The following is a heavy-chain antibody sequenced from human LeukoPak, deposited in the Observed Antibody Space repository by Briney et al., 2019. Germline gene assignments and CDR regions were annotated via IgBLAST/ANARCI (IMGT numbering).Heavy chain of an antibody. J-gene: IGHJ4*02. Sequence: GGSLRLSCAAFGFTFSSYAMSWVRQAPGKGLEWVSAISGSGGSTYYADSVKGRFTISRDNSKNTLYLQMNSLRAEDTAVYYCAKAQAIYVVVPAAIDYWGQGTLVTVSS. CDR2: ISGSGGST. V-gene: IGHV3-23*01. CDR3: AKAQAIYVVVPAAIDY. CDR1: GFTFSSYA. D-gene: IGHD2-2*02.